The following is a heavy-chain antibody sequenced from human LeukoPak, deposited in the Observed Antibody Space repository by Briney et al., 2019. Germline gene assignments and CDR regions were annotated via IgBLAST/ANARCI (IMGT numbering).Heavy chain of an antibody. Sequence: PGGSLRLSCAASGFPLSSYAMSWVRQGPGKGLEWVSAISVSGSTYHADSVKGRFTISRGGSKNTLYLQMNSLRSGDAAVDYCAQVGAPYGHSGAEYFQHWGQGPLVPVSS. CDR3: AQVGAPYGHSGAEYFQH. CDR1: GFPLSSYA. J-gene: IGHJ1*01. V-gene: IGHV3-23*01. CDR2: ISVSGST. D-gene: IGHD3-3*01.